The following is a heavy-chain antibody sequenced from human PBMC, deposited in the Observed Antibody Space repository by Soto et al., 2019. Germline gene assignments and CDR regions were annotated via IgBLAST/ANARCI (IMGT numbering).Heavy chain of an antibody. V-gene: IGHV1-46*01. D-gene: IGHD6-6*01. CDR3: ARPAGRLANWFDP. Sequence: QVQLVQSGVEVKKPGASVKVSCKASGYTFTDYRMIWVRQAPGQGLEWMGIINPSGGSTDYAPNFQGRVTLTRDSFTNTVYMELSNLRSEDTAVYYCARPAGRLANWFDPWGQGTQVTVSS. CDR2: INPSGGST. CDR1: GYTFTDYR. J-gene: IGHJ5*02.